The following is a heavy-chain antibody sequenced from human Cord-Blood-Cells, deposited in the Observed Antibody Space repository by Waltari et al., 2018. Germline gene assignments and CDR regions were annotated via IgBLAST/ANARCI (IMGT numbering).Heavy chain of an antibody. Sequence: QVQLQQWGAGLLKPSETLSLTCAVYGGSFSGYYCSWIRQPPGKGLEWIGEINHSGSTNYNPSLKSRVTISVDTSKNQFSLKLSSVTAADTAVYYCARGASGWYKDFDYWGQGTLVTVSS. CDR1: GGSFSGYY. D-gene: IGHD6-19*01. CDR2: INHSGST. CDR3: ARGASGWYKDFDY. V-gene: IGHV4-34*01. J-gene: IGHJ4*02.